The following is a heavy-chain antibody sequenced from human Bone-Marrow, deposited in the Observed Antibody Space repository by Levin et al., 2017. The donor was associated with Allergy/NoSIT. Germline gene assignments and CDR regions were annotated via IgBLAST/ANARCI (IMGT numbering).Heavy chain of an antibody. Sequence: SETLSLTCTVSGASIRSGDFYWTWVRQRPGTGLEWLGYIYHSGTTYYNPSLKSRISISLDASENHFSLRLTSVTAADTAVYYCARNDGDYVNWFFDLWGRGALVTVSS. D-gene: IGHD4-17*01. CDR1: GASIRSGDFY. V-gene: IGHV4-31*03. CDR3: ARNDGDYVNWFFDL. CDR2: IYHSGTT. J-gene: IGHJ2*01.